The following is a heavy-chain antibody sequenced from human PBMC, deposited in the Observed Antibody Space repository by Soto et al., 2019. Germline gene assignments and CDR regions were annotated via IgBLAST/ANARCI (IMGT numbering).Heavy chain of an antibody. V-gene: IGHV3-48*01. J-gene: IGHJ5*02. CDR3: ARDSGSWPSWFDP. D-gene: IGHD1-26*01. Sequence: LRLSCAASGFTFSSYSMNWVRQAPGKGLEWVSYISSSSSTIHYADSVKGRFSVSRDNAKNSLYLQVNSLRAEDTAVYYCARDSGSWPSWFDPWGQGTQVTVSS. CDR2: ISSSSSTI. CDR1: GFTFSSYS.